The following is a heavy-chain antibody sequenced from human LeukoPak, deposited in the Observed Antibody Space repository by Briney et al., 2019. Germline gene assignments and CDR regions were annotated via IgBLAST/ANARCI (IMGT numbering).Heavy chain of an antibody. J-gene: IGHJ5*02. Sequence: ASVKVSCKASGYTFTSYGISWVRQAPGQGLEWMGWISAYNGNTNYAQKLQGRVTMTTDTSTSTAYMELRSLRSDDTAVYYCARDQERDESSSQYNWFDPWGQGTLVTVSS. V-gene: IGHV1-18*01. CDR1: GYTFTSYG. CDR2: ISAYNGNT. CDR3: ARDQERDESSSQYNWFDP. D-gene: IGHD6-6*01.